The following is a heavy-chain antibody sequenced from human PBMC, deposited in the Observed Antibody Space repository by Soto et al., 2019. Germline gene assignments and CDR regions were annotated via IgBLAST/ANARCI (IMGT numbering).Heavy chain of an antibody. CDR1: GGSISSGGYY. CDR2: IYYSGST. CDR3: ARGETDDYTGWFDP. Sequence: QVQLQESGPGLVKPSQTLSLTCTVSGGSISSGGYYWSWIRQHPGKGLEWIGYIYYSGSTYYNPSLKSRVTISVDTAKNQFSLKLSSVTAADTAVYYCARGETDDYTGWFDPCGQGTLVIVS. V-gene: IGHV4-31*03. D-gene: IGHD4-4*01. J-gene: IGHJ5*02.